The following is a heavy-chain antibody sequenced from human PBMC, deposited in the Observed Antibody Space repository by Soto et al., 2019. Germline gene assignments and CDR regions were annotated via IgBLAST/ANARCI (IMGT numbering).Heavy chain of an antibody. V-gene: IGHV4-39*01. J-gene: IGHJ4*02. CDR1: GGSISSSSYY. CDR3: ARRESYDILTGYYHFDY. CDR2: IYYSGST. D-gene: IGHD3-9*01. Sequence: SETLSLTCTVSGGSISSSSYYWGWIRQPPGKGLEWIGSIYYSGSTYYNPSLKSRVTISVDTSKNQFSLKLSSVTAADTAVYYCARRESYDILTGYYHFDYWGQGTLVTVS.